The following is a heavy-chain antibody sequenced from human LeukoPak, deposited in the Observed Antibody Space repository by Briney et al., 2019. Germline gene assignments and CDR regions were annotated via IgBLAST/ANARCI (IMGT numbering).Heavy chain of an antibody. CDR1: GFTFSSYA. D-gene: IGHD2-2*01. CDR2: ISGSGGST. Sequence: GGSLRLSCAASGFTFSSYAMSWVHQAPGKGLEWVSAISGSGGSTYYADSVKGRFTISRDNSKNTLYLQMNSLRAEDTAVYYCAKAVVPAAEGPHWFDPWGQGTLVTVSS. V-gene: IGHV3-23*01. CDR3: AKAVVPAAEGPHWFDP. J-gene: IGHJ5*02.